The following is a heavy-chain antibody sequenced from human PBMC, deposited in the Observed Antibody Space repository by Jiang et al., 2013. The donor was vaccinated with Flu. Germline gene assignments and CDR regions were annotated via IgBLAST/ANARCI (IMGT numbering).Heavy chain of an antibody. V-gene: IGHV6-1*01. Sequence: RTYYRSKWYNAYAVSVKSRITINPDTSKNQFSLQLNSVTPEDTAVYYCARGEDDGPWFDPWGQGTLVTVSS. CDR2: TYYRSKWYN. D-gene: IGHD5-24*01. J-gene: IGHJ5*02. CDR3: ARGEDDGPWFDP.